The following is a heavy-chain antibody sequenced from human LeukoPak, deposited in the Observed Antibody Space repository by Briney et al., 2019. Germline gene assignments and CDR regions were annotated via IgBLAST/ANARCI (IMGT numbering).Heavy chain of an antibody. D-gene: IGHD2-15*01. CDR3: AKDRYQNLLGYCSGGSCYGDY. CDR2: ISGSGGST. CDR1: GFTFSSYA. J-gene: IGHJ4*02. Sequence: GGSLRLSCAASGFTFSSYAMSWVRQAPGKGLEWVSAISGSGGSTYYADSVKGRFTISRDNSKNTLYLQMNSLRAEDTAVYYCAKDRYQNLLGYCSGGSCYGDYWGQGTLVTVSS. V-gene: IGHV3-23*01.